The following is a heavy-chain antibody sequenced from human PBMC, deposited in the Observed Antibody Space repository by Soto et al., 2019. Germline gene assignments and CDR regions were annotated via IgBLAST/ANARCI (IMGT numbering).Heavy chain of an antibody. CDR2: ISGSGGST. Sequence: GGSLRLSCAASGFNFCSYAMSWVRQAPGKGLEWVSAISGSGGSTYYADSVKGRFTISSDNSKNTLYLQMNSLRAEDTAVYYCARRSSGWYFDYWGQGTLVTVSS. J-gene: IGHJ4*02. D-gene: IGHD6-19*01. CDR1: GFNFCSYA. V-gene: IGHV3-23*01. CDR3: ARRSSGWYFDY.